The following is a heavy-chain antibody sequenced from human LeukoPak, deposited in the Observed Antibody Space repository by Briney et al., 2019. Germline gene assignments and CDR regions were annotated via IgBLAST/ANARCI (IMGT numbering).Heavy chain of an antibody. Sequence: GGSLRLSCAASGFTFSSYAMSWVRQAPGRGLGWVSSISSSSSYIYYADSVKGRFTISRDNAKNSLYLQMNSLRAEDTAVYYCARAVRTYYDSSGPLFDYWGQGTLVTVSS. CDR3: ARAVRTYYDSSGPLFDY. CDR1: GFTFSSYA. J-gene: IGHJ4*02. V-gene: IGHV3-21*01. CDR2: ISSSSSYI. D-gene: IGHD3-22*01.